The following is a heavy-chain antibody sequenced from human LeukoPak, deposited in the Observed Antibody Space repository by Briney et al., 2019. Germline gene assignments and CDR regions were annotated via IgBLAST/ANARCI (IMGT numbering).Heavy chain of an antibody. V-gene: IGHV4-4*02. CDR3: ARVRGYCSSTSCYVRLFDY. CDR1: GGSISSSNW. D-gene: IGHD2-2*01. Sequence: PSETLSLTCAVSGGSISSSNWWSWVRQPPGKGLEWIGEIYHSGSTNYNPSLKSRVTISVDKSKNQFSLKLSSVTAADTAVYYCARVRGYCSSTSCYVRLFDYWGQGTLVTVSS. CDR2: IYHSGST. J-gene: IGHJ4*02.